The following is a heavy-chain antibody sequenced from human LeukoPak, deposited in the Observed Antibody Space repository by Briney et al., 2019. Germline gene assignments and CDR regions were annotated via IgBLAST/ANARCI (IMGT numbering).Heavy chain of an antibody. J-gene: IGHJ4*02. CDR1: GGSISSHY. V-gene: IGHV4-59*11. Sequence: SETLSLTCTVSGGSISSHYWSWIRQPPGKGLEWIGYIYYSGSTNYNRSLKSRVPISVDTSKNQFSLKLSSVTAAESAVYYCAREVAVAGTFDYWGQGTLVTVSS. CDR2: IYYSGST. D-gene: IGHD6-19*01. CDR3: AREVAVAGTFDY.